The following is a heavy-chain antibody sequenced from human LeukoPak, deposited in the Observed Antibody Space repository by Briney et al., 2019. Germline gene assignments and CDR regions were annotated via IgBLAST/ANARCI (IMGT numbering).Heavy chain of an antibody. CDR1: GYSFTSYW. Sequence: SGESLKISCKGSGYSFTSYWIGWVRQMPGKGLEWMGIIYPGDSDTRYSPSFQGQVTISADKSISTAYLQWSSLKASDTAMYYCARHTYYYDSSGYYAVNWFDPWGQGTLVTVSS. V-gene: IGHV5-51*01. J-gene: IGHJ5*02. CDR3: ARHTYYYDSSGYYAVNWFDP. CDR2: IYPGDSDT. D-gene: IGHD3-22*01.